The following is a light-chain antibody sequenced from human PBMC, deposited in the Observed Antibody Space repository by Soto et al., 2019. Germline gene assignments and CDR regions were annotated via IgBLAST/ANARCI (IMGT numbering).Light chain of an antibody. Sequence: QSVLTQPPSVSGAPGQRVTISCTGSSSNIGAGYDVHWYQQLPGTAPKLLIYGNSNRPSGVPDRFSGSKSGTSASLAITGLQAEDEADYYCQSYDSSLSGSYVFGTGTKGTAL. V-gene: IGLV1-40*01. CDR3: QSYDSSLSGSYV. CDR1: SSNIGAGYD. J-gene: IGLJ1*01. CDR2: GNS.